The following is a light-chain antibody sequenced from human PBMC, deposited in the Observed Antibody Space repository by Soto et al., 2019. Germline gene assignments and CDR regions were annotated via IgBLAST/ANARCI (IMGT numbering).Light chain of an antibody. V-gene: IGLV3-21*04. Sequence: SYELTQPPSVSVAPGKTARITCGGTNIGSRGVNWEQQKPGQAPVLVIYYDGDRPSGIPERFSGSNSGNKATLTIIRVEPGDEADYYCQVWDSSSDLQVFGGGTKLTVL. J-gene: IGLJ2*01. CDR3: QVWDSSSDLQV. CDR2: YDG. CDR1: NIGSRG.